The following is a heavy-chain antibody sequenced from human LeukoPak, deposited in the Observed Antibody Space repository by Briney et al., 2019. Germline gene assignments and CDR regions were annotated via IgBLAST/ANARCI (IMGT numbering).Heavy chain of an antibody. CDR3: ARDRYYYDSSGYIFDY. J-gene: IGHJ4*02. Sequence: SVKVSCKASGGTFSSSAISWVRQAPGQGLEWMGGIIPVFGTGKYAQKFQGRVTITADKSTTTVYMELYSLRYEDTAVYYCARDRYYYDSSGYIFDYWGQGTLVTVSS. V-gene: IGHV1-69*06. CDR2: IIPVFGTG. D-gene: IGHD3-22*01. CDR1: GGTFSSSA.